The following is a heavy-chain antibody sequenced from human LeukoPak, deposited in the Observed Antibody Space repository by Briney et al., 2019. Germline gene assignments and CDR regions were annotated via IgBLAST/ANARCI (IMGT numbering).Heavy chain of an antibody. CDR2: IFYNGNP. V-gene: IGHV4-30-4*01. J-gene: IGHJ4*02. CDR3: AKNDYDDITRMNY. D-gene: IGHD4-17*01. Sequence: SETLSLTCTVSGGSISSGDYYWSWIRQPPGKGLEWIGYIFYNGNPYYNPSLKSRVTMSVDTSKNQFSLRLSSVTAADTAVYYCAKNDYDDITRMNYWGQGTLDTVSS. CDR1: GGSISSGDYY.